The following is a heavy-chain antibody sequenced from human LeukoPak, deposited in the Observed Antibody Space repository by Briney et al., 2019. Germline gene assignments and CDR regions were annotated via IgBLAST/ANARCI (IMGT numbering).Heavy chain of an antibody. CDR1: GFTFSSYW. CDR3: VRDRYGVDY. Sequence: HAGGSLRLSCAASGFTFSSYWMSWVRQAPGKGLEWVANIKQDGSAKYYVDSVKGRFTFSRDNAKNSLYLQMNSLRAEDTAVYHCVRDRYGVDYWGQGTLVAVSS. CDR2: IKQDGSAK. V-gene: IGHV3-7*01. D-gene: IGHD5-18*01. J-gene: IGHJ4*02.